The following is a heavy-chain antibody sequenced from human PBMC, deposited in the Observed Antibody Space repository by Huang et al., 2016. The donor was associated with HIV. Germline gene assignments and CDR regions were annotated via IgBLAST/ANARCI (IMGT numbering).Heavy chain of an antibody. CDR2: ITGRGSSS. J-gene: IGHJ4*02. V-gene: IGHV3-23*01. CDR3: AKADSGAAAGSLVDY. CDR1: GFTFSSYA. Sequence: EVQLLESGGGLVQPGGSLRLSCAASGFTFSSYAMGWVRQAPGKGLELVSSITGRGSSSYYADSVKGRFTISRDNSKNTLYLQMNSLRAEDTAIYYCAKADSGAAAGSLVDYWGQGTLVTVSS. D-gene: IGHD6-13*01.